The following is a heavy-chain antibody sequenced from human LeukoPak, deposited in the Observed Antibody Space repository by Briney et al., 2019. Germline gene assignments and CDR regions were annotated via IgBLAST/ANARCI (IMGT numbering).Heavy chain of an antibody. D-gene: IGHD6-6*01. J-gene: IGHJ4*02. CDR3: ARIGYSSSGAIDY. CDR1: GGSISSGGYY. V-gene: IGHV4-30-2*01. CDR2: IYHSGST. Sequence: PSETLSLTCTVSGGSISSGGYYWSWIRQPPGKGLEGIGYIYHSGSTYYNPSLESRVTISVDRSKNQFSLKLSSVTAADTAVYYCARIGYSSSGAIDYWGQGTLVTVSS.